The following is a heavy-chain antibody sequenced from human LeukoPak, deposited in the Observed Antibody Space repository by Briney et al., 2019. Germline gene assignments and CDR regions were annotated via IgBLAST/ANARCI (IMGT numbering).Heavy chain of an antibody. CDR2: IKEDGTEN. CDR3: ALLAVASDFDY. D-gene: IGHD6-19*01. V-gene: IGHV3-7*01. Sequence: GGSLRLSCAASGFTFRRHWMSWVRQAPGKGLEWVATIKEDGTENHHANSVKGRFTISRDNAKNSLYLQMNSLRVEDTGVYYCALLAVASDFDYWGQGALVTVSS. CDR1: GFTFRRHW. J-gene: IGHJ4*02.